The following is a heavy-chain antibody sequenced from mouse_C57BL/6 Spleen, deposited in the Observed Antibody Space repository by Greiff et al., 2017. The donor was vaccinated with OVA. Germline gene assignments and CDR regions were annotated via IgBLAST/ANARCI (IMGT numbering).Heavy chain of an antibody. D-gene: IGHD2-4*01. CDR1: GFTFNTYA. CDR2: IRSKSSNYAT. CDR3: VRDWALYYDYDGFAY. Sequence: EVQGVESGGGLVQPKGSLKLSCAASGFTFNTYAMHWVRQAPGKGLEWVARIRSKSSNYATYYADSVKDRFTISRDDSQSMLYLQMNNLKTEDTAMYYCVRDWALYYDYDGFAYWGQGTLVTVSA. J-gene: IGHJ3*01. V-gene: IGHV10-3*01.